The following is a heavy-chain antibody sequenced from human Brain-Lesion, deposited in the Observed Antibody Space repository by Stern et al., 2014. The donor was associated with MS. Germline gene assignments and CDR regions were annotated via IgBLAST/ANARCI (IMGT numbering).Heavy chain of an antibody. D-gene: IGHD3-10*01. CDR2: VNNDGRRT. CDR1: GFTFSNHW. Sequence: EVQLVESGGGLVQPGGSLRLSCAASGFTFSNHWMHWVRQAPGKGLVWVSRVNNDGRRTSYADSVKGRFTMSRDNANNTLYLQMNSLRVEDTAIYYCARGERWFDSWGQGTLVTVSS. J-gene: IGHJ5*01. CDR3: ARGERWFDS. V-gene: IGHV3-74*02.